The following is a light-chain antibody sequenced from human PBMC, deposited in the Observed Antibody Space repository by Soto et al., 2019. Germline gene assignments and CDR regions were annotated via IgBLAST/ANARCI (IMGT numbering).Light chain of an antibody. CDR1: EEIGSW. CDR2: AAS. V-gene: IGKV1-12*01. Sequence: DVQMTQSPSSVSASIGDTVTISCRASEEIGSWLAWYQQKPGKAPKLLIYAASSLQDGVPSTFSGSGSGTDFTLTISSLQPEDFATYYCQQTNIFPRTFGQGTKVDIK. J-gene: IGKJ1*01. CDR3: QQTNIFPRT.